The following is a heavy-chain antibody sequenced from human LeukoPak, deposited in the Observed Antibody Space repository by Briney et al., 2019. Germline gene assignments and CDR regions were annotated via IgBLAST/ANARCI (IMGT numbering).Heavy chain of an antibody. J-gene: IGHJ4*02. CDR2: MNPNSGNT. Sequence: ASVKVSCKASGYTFTSYDINWVRQATGQGLEWMGWMNPNSGNTGYAQKFQGRVTMTRNTSISTAYMELSSLRSEGTAVYYCARGRGRYYDSSGYKRDYFDYWGQGTLVTVSS. D-gene: IGHD3-22*01. CDR3: ARGRGRYYDSSGYKRDYFDY. CDR1: GYTFTSYD. V-gene: IGHV1-8*01.